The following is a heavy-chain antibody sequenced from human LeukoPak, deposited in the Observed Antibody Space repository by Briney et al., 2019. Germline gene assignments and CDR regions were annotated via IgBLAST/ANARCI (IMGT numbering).Heavy chain of an antibody. D-gene: IGHD5-18*01. J-gene: IGHJ4*02. Sequence: SETLSLTCAVYGGSFSGYYWSWIRQPPGKGLGWIGEINHSGSTNYNPSLKSRVTISVDTSKNQFSLKLSSVTAADTAVYYCARGELWYDYWGQGTLVTVSS. CDR1: GGSFSGYY. V-gene: IGHV4-34*01. CDR3: ARGELWYDY. CDR2: INHSGST.